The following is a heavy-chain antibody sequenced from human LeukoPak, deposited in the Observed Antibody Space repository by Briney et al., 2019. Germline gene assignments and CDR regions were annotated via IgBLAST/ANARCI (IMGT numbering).Heavy chain of an antibody. D-gene: IGHD3-22*01. CDR2: ISWNSGSI. CDR3: AKAQAGVVVVTAFDI. V-gene: IGHV3-9*01. CDR1: GFTFDDYA. J-gene: IGHJ3*02. Sequence: GGTLRLSCAASGFTFDDYAMHWVRQAPGKGLEWVSGISWNSGSIGYADSVKGRFTISRDNAKNSLYLQMNSLRAEDTALYYCAKAQAGVVVVTAFDIWGQGTMVTVSS.